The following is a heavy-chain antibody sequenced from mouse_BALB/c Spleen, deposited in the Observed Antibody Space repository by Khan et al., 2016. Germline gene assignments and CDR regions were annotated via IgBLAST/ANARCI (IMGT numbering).Heavy chain of an antibody. CDR1: GFDFSRYW. Sequence: EVKLLESGGGLVQPGGSLKLSCAASGFDFSRYWMSWVRQAPGKGLEWIGEINPDSSTINYSPSLKDKFIISRDIAKNTLYLQMSKVRSEDTALYYCASPTVGMDYWDPGTSVTVSS. J-gene: IGHJ4*01. D-gene: IGHD1-1*01. CDR3: ASPTVGMDY. CDR2: INPDSSTI. V-gene: IGHV4-1*02.